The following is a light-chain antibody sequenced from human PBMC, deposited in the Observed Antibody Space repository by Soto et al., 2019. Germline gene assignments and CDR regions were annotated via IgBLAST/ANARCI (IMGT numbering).Light chain of an antibody. CDR3: QQRSNWPIT. Sequence: RQSAAALSVSPGERATLSCRASRSVSSNLAWYQQKPGQAPRLLIYGASTRATGIPDRFSGSGSGTDFTLTISSLEPEDFAVYYCQQRSNWPITFGQGTRLEIK. V-gene: IGKV3-11*01. CDR1: RSVSSN. CDR2: GAS. J-gene: IGKJ5*01.